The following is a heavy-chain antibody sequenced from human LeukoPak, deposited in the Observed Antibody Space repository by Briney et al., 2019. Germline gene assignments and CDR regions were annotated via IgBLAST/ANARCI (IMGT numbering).Heavy chain of an antibody. CDR2: INADGSST. J-gene: IGHJ5*02. V-gene: IGHV3-74*01. CDR3: ARGVNGDSRFDP. CDR1: GFTFNTYW. Sequence: PGGSLRLSCAASGFTFNTYWMHWVRQAPGKGLVWVSRINADGSSTRYADSVKGRFTISRDNAKNTLYLQMNSLRAEDTAVYYCARGVNGDSRFDPWGQGTLVTASS. D-gene: IGHD4-17*01.